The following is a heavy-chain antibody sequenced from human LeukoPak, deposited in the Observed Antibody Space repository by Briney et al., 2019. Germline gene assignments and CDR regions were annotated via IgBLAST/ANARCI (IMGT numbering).Heavy chain of an antibody. CDR2: IYYSGST. D-gene: IGHD1-7*01. CDR1: GGSISSYY. Sequence: SETLSLTCTVSGGSISSYYWSWLRQPPGKGLEWLGYIYYSGSTNYNPSLKSRVTISVDTSKNQFSLKLSSVTAADTAVYYCARSAGLELRAYYYGMDVWGQGTTVTVSS. CDR3: ARSAGLELRAYYYGMDV. V-gene: IGHV4-59*01. J-gene: IGHJ6*02.